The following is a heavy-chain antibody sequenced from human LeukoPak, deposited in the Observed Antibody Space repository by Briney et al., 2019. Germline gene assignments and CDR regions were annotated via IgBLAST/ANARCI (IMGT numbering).Heavy chain of an antibody. CDR3: ARDREVMTGYFDY. Sequence: ASVKVSCKASGYTFTSYYMHWVRQAPGQGLEWMGIINPSGGSTNYAQKLQGRVTMTTDTSTSTAYMELGSLRSDDTAVYYCARDREVMTGYFDYWGQGTLVTVSS. CDR1: GYTFTSYY. D-gene: IGHD2-8*01. CDR2: INPSGGST. V-gene: IGHV1-46*01. J-gene: IGHJ4*02.